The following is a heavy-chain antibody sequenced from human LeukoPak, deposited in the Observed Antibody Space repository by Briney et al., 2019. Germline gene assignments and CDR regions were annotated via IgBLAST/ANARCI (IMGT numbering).Heavy chain of an antibody. Sequence: ASVEVSCKVSGYTLTELSMHWVRQAPGKGLEWMGGFDPEDGETIYAQKFQGRVTMTEDTSTDTAYMELSSLRSEDTAVYYCATAPLVIRYFDWLLFLAGKARPRGNYYYYYGMDVWGQGTTVTVSS. CDR2: FDPEDGET. D-gene: IGHD3-9*01. CDR1: GYTLTELS. CDR3: ATAPLVIRYFDWLLFLAGKARPRGNYYYYYGMDV. J-gene: IGHJ6*02. V-gene: IGHV1-24*01.